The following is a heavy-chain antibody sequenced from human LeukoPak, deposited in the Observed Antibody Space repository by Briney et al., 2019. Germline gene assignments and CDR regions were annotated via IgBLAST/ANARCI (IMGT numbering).Heavy chain of an antibody. CDR2: IYYSGST. Sequence: PSETVSLTCTVSGGSISSSSYYWGWIRQPPGKGLEWIGSIYYSGSTYYNPSLKSRVTISVETSKNQFSLKLSSVTAADTAVYYCAREGGTVSGYGMDVWGQGTTVTVSS. V-gene: IGHV4-39*07. J-gene: IGHJ6*02. CDR1: GGSISSSSYY. CDR3: AREGGTVSGYGMDV. D-gene: IGHD4-17*01.